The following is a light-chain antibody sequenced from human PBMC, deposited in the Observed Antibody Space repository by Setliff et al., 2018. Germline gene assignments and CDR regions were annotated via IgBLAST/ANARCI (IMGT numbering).Light chain of an antibody. Sequence: QSVLPQPASVSGSPGQSITISCTGTSSDVGGYNYVSWYQQHPGKAPKLMIYDVSKRPSGVSNRFSGSKSGNTASLTISGLQAEDEADYYCSSYTSSSTDVFGTGTKVTVL. CDR2: DVS. V-gene: IGLV2-14*01. J-gene: IGLJ1*01. CDR3: SSYTSSSTDV. CDR1: SSDVGGYNY.